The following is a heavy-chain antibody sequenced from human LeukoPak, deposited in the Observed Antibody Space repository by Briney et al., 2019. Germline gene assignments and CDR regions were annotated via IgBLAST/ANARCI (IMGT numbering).Heavy chain of an antibody. CDR2: INPNSGGT. D-gene: IGHD3-22*01. Sequence: GASVKVSCKASGYTFTGYYMHWVRQAPGQRLEWMGRINPNSGGTNYAQKFQGRVTMTRDTSISTAYMELSRLRSDDTAVYYCASTYYYDSSGYYESGRGYWGQGTLVTVSS. CDR1: GYTFTGYY. V-gene: IGHV1-2*06. CDR3: ASTYYYDSSGYYESGRGY. J-gene: IGHJ4*02.